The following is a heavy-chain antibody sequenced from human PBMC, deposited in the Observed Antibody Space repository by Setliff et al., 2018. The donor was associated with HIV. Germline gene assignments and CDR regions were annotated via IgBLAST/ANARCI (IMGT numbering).Heavy chain of an antibody. D-gene: IGHD1-26*01. V-gene: IGHV1-18*01. CDR2: ISLHNDNT. J-gene: IGHJ1*01. CDR3: ARDSEEWELLVYFQH. Sequence: ASVKVSCKASGYTFSSYGISWVRQAPGQGLEWLGWISLHNDNTNYAQKFQGRVTMTADTSTNTVYVDLRSLRSDDTAVYYCARDSEEWELLVYFQHWGQGTLVTVSS. CDR1: GYTFSSYG.